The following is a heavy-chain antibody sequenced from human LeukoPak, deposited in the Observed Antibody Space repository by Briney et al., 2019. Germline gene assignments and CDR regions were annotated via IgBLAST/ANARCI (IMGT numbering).Heavy chain of an antibody. CDR3: AKGLTYYDILTAGY. J-gene: IGHJ4*02. V-gene: IGHV3-53*05. CDR1: GFTVSSNY. D-gene: IGHD3-9*01. CDR2: IYSGGST. Sequence: GGSLRLSCAASGFTVSSNYMSWVRQAPGKGLEWVSVIYSGGSTYYADSVKGRFTISRDNSKNTLYLQMNSLRAEDTAVYYCAKGLTYYDILTAGYWGQGTLVTVSS.